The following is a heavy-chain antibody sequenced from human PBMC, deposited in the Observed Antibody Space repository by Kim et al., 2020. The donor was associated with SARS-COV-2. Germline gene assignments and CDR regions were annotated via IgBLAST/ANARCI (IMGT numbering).Heavy chain of an antibody. J-gene: IGHJ6*02. CDR3: ARASAEAWGLRGYYYYGMDV. CDR2: ISSSSSTI. D-gene: IGHD4-17*01. Sequence: GGSLRLSCAASGFTFSSYSMNWVRQAPGKGLEWVSYISSSSSTIYYADSVKGRFTISRDNAKNSLYLQMNSLRDEDTAVYYCARASAEAWGLRGYYYYGMDVWGQGTTVTVSS. CDR1: GFTFSSYS. V-gene: IGHV3-48*02.